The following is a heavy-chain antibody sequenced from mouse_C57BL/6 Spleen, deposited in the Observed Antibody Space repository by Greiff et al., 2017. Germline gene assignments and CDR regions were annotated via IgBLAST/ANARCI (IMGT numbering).Heavy chain of an antibody. Sequence: VLLQQSGAELMKPGASVKLSCKATGYTFTGYWIEWVKQRPGHGLEWIGEILPGSGSTNYHEKFKGKATFSADTSSNTAYMQLSSLTTEDSAIYYSARRSSSGYGGFDYWGQGTTLTVSS. CDR3: ARRSSSGYGGFDY. CDR2: ILPGSGST. D-gene: IGHD3-2*02. CDR1: GYTFTGYW. J-gene: IGHJ2*01. V-gene: IGHV1-9*01.